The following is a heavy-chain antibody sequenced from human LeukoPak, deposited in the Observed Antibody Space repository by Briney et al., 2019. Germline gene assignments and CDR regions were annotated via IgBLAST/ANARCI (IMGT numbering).Heavy chain of an antibody. D-gene: IGHD3-10*01. V-gene: IGHV4-4*07. CDR2: IYTSGST. CDR1: GGSISSYY. CDR3: ARGAFSYGSGSYFNYYYYMDV. J-gene: IGHJ6*03. Sequence: KTSETLSLTCTVSGGSISSYYWSWIRQPAGKGLEWIGRIYTSGSTNYNPSLKSRVTMSVDTSKNQFSLKLSSVTAADTAVYYCARGAFSYGSGSYFNYYYYMDVWGKGTTVTISS.